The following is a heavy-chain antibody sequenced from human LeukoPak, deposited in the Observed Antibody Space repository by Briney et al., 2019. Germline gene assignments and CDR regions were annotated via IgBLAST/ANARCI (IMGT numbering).Heavy chain of an antibody. J-gene: IGHJ4*02. CDR3: ARDTGRDGYNRNFDY. Sequence: GGSLRLSCAASGFTFGDYAMHWVRQAPGKGLEWVSGISWNSGSIGYADSVKGRFTISRDNAKNSLYLQMNSLRAEDTAVYYCARDTGRDGYNRNFDYWGQGTLVTVSS. D-gene: IGHD5-24*01. CDR1: GFTFGDYA. V-gene: IGHV3-9*01. CDR2: ISWNSGSI.